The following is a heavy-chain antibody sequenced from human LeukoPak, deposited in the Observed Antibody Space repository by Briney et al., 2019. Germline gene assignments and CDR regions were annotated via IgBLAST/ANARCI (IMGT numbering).Heavy chain of an antibody. CDR1: GYTFTSYA. D-gene: IGHD6-13*01. V-gene: IGHV7-4-1*04. CDR3: AREEGGGTAAARF. CDR2: VNTNTGNP. Sequence: ASVKVSCKASGYTFTSYAINWVRQAPGRGLEWMGWVNTNTGNPTYAQGFTGRFVFSLDTSVSMAYLQISSLKAEDTAVYYCAREEGGGTAAARFWGQGTLVTVSS. J-gene: IGHJ4*01.